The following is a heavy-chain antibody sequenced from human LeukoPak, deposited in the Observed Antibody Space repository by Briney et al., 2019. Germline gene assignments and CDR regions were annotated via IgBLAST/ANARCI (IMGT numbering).Heavy chain of an antibody. J-gene: IGHJ3*01. CDR2: IFHTGST. V-gene: IGHV4-4*02. D-gene: IGHD3-10*01. CDR1: GDSISSRNW. CDR3: ARGMWFDTLFSAFDV. Sequence: SETLSLTCSVSGDSISSRNWWTWVRQTPEKGLEWVGEIFHTGSTNYNPSVEGRVTISIDKSRNHFSLMLTSVTAADTALYYCARGMWFDTLFSAFDVWGQGTMVSVSS.